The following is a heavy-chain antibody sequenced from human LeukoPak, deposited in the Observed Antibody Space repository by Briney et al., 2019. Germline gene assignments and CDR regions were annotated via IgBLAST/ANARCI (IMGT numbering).Heavy chain of an antibody. V-gene: IGHV1-2*02. CDR1: GYTFTVYY. J-gene: IGHJ3*02. CDR2: INPNSGGT. D-gene: IGHD2-2*01. CDR3: ANSYCSSTSCYDLAAFDI. Sequence: ASVKVSCKASGYTFTVYYMHWVRQAPGQGLEWMGWINPNSGGTNYAQKFQGRVTMTRDTSISTAYMELSRLRSDDTAVYYCANSYCSSTSCYDLAAFDIWGQGTTVTVSS.